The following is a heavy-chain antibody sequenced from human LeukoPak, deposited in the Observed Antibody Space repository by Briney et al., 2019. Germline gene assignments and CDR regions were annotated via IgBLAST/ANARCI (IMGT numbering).Heavy chain of an antibody. D-gene: IGHD3-3*01. V-gene: IGHV3-74*03. CDR1: GFTFNTYW. CDR2: VNREGTTT. CDR3: ARDLEWILFDY. J-gene: IGHJ4*02. Sequence: PGGSLRLSCAASGFTFNTYWMHWVRQAPGKGLVWVARVNREGTTTTYADSVKGRFTISRDNAKNTLYLQMNNLRAEDTAVYYRARDLEWILFDYWGQGTLVTVSS.